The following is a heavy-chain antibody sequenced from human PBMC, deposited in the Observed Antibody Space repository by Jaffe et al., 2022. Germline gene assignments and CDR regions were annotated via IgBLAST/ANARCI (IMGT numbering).Heavy chain of an antibody. V-gene: IGHV2-70*20. CDR1: GFSLSTSGMC. CDR3: ARIRNAPGDYAFPGWFDP. Sequence: QVTLRESGPALVKPTQTLTLTCTFSGFSLSTSGMCVSWVRQPPGKALEWLALIDWDDDKYYSTSLKTRLTISKDTSKNQVVLTMTNMDPVDTATYYCARIRNAPGDYAFPGWFDPWGQGTLVTVSS. J-gene: IGHJ5*02. D-gene: IGHD4-17*01. CDR2: IDWDDDK.